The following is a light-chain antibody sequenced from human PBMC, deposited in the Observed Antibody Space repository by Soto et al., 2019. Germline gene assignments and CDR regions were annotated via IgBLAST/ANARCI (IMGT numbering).Light chain of an antibody. V-gene: IGLV1-40*01. CDR3: QSYDSSLSGVV. CDR1: SSNIGADFD. CDR2: GNN. Sequence: QSALTQPPSVSGAPGQRVTISCTGSSSNIGADFDVHWYQQIPGTAPQLLIYGNNNRPSGVPDRFSGSKSGTSASLAITGLQAEDEANYYCQSYDSSLSGVVFGGGTKVTVL. J-gene: IGLJ3*02.